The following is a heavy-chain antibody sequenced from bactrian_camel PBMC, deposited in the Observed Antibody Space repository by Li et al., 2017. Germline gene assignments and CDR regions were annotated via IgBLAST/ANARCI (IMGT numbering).Heavy chain of an antibody. Sequence: HVQLVESGGGSVQAGGSLRLSCAASGYSVSNYCMAWFRQPPGKERGGIATITGYGSTTHADSVKGRFTLSRDNARSTVNLQMDNLMIEDTATYQCAADCPPIVGWDREEYWGQGTQVTVS. CDR3: AADCPPIVGWDREEY. CDR2: ITGYGST. D-gene: IGHD1*01. V-gene: IGHV3S53*01. CDR1: GYSVSNYC. J-gene: IGHJ4*01.